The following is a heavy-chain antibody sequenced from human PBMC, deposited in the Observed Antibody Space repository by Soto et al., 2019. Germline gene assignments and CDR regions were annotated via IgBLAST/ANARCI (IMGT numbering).Heavy chain of an antibody. Sequence: GGSLRLSCAASGFTFSSYAMGWVRQGPGKGLEWVAVVSIGGSTHYTDSVRGRFTISRDNSKNTLSLQMNSLTAEDTAVYFCAKRRGAGGHFDYWGPGALDTVSS. V-gene: IGHV3-23*01. CDR1: GFTFSSYA. D-gene: IGHD2-15*01. CDR3: AKRRGAGGHFDY. J-gene: IGHJ4*02. CDR2: VSIGGST.